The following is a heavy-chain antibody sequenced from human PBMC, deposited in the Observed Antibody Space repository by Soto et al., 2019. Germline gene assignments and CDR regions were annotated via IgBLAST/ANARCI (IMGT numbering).Heavy chain of an antibody. D-gene: IGHD3-16*02. CDR2: IYYSGST. V-gene: IGHV4-31*03. J-gene: IGHJ3*02. CDR3: ARASFVPADAFDI. CDR1: GGSISSGGYY. Sequence: SETLSLTCTVSGGSISSGGYYWSWIRQHPGKGLEWIGYIYYSGSTYYNPSLKSRVTISVDTSKNQFSLKLSSVTAADTAVYYCARASFVPADAFDIWGQGTMVTV.